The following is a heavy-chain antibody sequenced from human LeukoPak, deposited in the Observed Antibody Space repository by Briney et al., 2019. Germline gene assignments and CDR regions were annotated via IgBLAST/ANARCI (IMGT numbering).Heavy chain of an antibody. D-gene: IGHD6-13*01. J-gene: IGHJ4*02. V-gene: IGHV4-59*01. CDR3: ARDAGSSSWYPFDY. CDR1: GGSISSYY. CDR2: IYYSGST. Sequence: PSETLSLTCTVSGGSISSYYWSWIRQPPGKELEWIGYIYYSGSTNYNPSLKSRVTISVDTSKNQFSLKLSSVTAADTAVYYCARDAGSSSWYPFDYWGQGTLVTVSS.